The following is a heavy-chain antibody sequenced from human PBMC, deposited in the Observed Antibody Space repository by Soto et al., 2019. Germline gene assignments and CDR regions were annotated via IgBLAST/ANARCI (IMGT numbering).Heavy chain of an antibody. CDR1: GFTFSSYA. D-gene: IGHD6-19*01. CDR3: ARSSSSGWFLGDWYFDL. CDR2: ISGSGGST. J-gene: IGHJ2*01. V-gene: IGHV3-23*01. Sequence: EVQLLESGGGLVQPGGSLRLSCAASGFTFSSYAMSWVRQAPGKGLEWVSAISGSGGSTYYADSVKGRFTISRDNSKNTLYLQMSSLRAEDTAVYYCARSSSSGWFLGDWYFDLCGRGTLVTVSS.